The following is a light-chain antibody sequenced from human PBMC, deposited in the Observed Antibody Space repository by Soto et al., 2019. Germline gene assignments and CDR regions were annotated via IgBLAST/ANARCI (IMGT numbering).Light chain of an antibody. CDR1: QSISTN. Sequence: ETVMTQSPATLSVSPGERATLSCRASQSISTNLAWYQQRPGQAPRLLIYGASTRATGIPASFSGSGSGTEFTLTISSLQSEDFALYYCQQYNKWPLFTFGPGTRVDIK. J-gene: IGKJ3*01. CDR3: QQYNKWPLFT. CDR2: GAS. V-gene: IGKV3-15*01.